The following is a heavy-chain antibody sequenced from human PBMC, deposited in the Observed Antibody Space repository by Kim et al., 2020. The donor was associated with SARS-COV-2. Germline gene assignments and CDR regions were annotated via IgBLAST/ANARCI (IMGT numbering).Heavy chain of an antibody. CDR1: GGSISTTSYY. CDR3: ARVKRAVVLMVYAEPDGFDI. V-gene: IGHV4-39*01. D-gene: IGHD2-8*01. Sequence: SETLSLTCTVSGGSISTTSYYWGWIRQPPGKGLECIGSVYYSGSTFYNPSLKSRVTISVDTSKSQFSLKLSSVTAADTALYYCARVKRAVVLMVYAEPDGFDIWGQGTMVTVSS. J-gene: IGHJ3*02. CDR2: VYYSGST.